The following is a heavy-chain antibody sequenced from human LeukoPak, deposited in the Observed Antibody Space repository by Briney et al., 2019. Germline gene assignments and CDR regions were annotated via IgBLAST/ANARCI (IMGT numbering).Heavy chain of an antibody. CDR2: MNPNSGDR. CDR1: GYTFSSYD. V-gene: IGHV1-8*02. Sequence: ASVKVSCKASGYTFSSYDINWVRQATGQGLEWMGWMNPNSGDRGYAQKFQGRVTMTTDTSTSTAYMELRSLRSDDTAVYYCAREVRYSYGPYYFGYWGQGTLVTVSS. CDR3: AREVRYSYGPYYFGY. D-gene: IGHD5-18*01. J-gene: IGHJ4*02.